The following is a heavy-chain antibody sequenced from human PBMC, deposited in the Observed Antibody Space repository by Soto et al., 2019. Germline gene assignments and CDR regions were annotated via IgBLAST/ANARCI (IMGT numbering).Heavy chain of an antibody. J-gene: IGHJ5*02. CDR1: GFTFSSYS. CDR2: ISGSGGST. Sequence: XESLRLSCAASGFTFSSYSMSWVRQAPGKGLEWVSAISGSGGSTYYADSVKGRFTISRDNSKNTLYLQMNSLRAEDTAVYYCAKIPSITMVRGVHSWFDPWGQGTLVTVSS. CDR3: AKIPSITMVRGVHSWFDP. V-gene: IGHV3-23*01. D-gene: IGHD3-10*01.